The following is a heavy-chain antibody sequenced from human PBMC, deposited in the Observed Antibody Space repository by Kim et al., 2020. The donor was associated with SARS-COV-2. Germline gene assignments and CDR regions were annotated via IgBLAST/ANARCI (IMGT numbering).Heavy chain of an antibody. J-gene: IGHJ5*02. D-gene: IGHD6-13*01. V-gene: IGHV3-30*04. CDR3: VRAALAAATYWFDP. CDR2: ISNDGSGK. Sequence: GGSLRLSCAVSGFTFSSYAMLWVRQAPGKGLEWVAVISNDGSGKYFADSVKGRFTISRDNSKNTLYLQMNSLRDQDTAVYYCVRAALAAATYWFDPWGQGTLVTVSS. CDR1: GFTFSSYA.